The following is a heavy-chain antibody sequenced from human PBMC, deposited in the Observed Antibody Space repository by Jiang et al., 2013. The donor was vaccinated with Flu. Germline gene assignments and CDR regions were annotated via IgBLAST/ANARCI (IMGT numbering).Heavy chain of an antibody. V-gene: IGHV3-30-3*01. Sequence: FTFSSYAMHWVRQAPGKGLEWVAVISYDGSNKYYADSVKGRFTISRDNSKNTLYLQMNSLRAEDTAVYYCAREGLGYSYGLDYWGQGTLVTVSS. D-gene: IGHD5-18*01. CDR3: AREGLGYSYGLDY. CDR2: ISYDGSNK. CDR1: FTFSSYA. J-gene: IGHJ4*02.